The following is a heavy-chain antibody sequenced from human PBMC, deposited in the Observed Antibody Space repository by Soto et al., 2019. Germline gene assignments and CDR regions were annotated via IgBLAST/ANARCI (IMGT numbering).Heavy chain of an antibody. V-gene: IGHV3-30-3*01. D-gene: IGHD5-12*01. CDR2: ISYDGSNK. J-gene: IGHJ4*02. Sequence: QVQLVESGGGVVQPGRSLRLSCAASGFTFSSYAMHWVRQAPGKGLEWVAVISYDGSNKYYADSVKGRFTISRDNSKNTLYLQMNSLRAEDTAVYYYARSRWLQSVWRSYYFDYWGQGTLVTVSS. CDR3: ARSRWLQSVWRSYYFDY. CDR1: GFTFSSYA.